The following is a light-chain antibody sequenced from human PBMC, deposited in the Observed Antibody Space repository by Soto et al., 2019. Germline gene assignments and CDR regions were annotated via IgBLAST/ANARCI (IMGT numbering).Light chain of an antibody. J-gene: IGKJ2*01. Sequence: ETVLTQSPATLSLSPGERATLSCRASQSVSSFLAWHQQKPGQAPRLLIYDAPNRATGIPARFGGSGSGTDFKLTISSLEPEDFAVYYCQRRSSWPGTFGQGTNLEIK. CDR2: DAP. V-gene: IGKV3-11*01. CDR1: QSVSSF. CDR3: QRRSSWPGT.